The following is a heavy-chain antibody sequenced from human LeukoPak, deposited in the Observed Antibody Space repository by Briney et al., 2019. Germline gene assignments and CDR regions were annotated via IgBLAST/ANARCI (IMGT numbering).Heavy chain of an antibody. V-gene: IGHV4-34*01. CDR1: GGAFSGYY. Sequence: SETLSLTCAVYGGAFSGYYRSWIRQPPRKGLGGIGEINHSGSTNYNPSLKSRVTISVDTSKNQFSLKLSSVTAADTAVYYCARGSLNYYYYGMDVWGQGTTVTVSS. J-gene: IGHJ6*02. CDR2: INHSGST. CDR3: ARGSLNYYYYGMDV.